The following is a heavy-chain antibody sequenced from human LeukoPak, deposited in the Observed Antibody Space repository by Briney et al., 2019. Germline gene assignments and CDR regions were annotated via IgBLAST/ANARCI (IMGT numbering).Heavy chain of an antibody. D-gene: IGHD1-26*01. CDR1: GGSISSSSYY. CDR3: ARHVYRYYHRSDFDY. CDR2: IYYSGST. V-gene: IGHV4-39*01. Sequence: SETLSLTCTVSGGSISSSSYYWGWTRQPPGKGLEWIGSIYYSGSTYYNPSLKSRVTISVDTSKNQFSLKLSSVTAADTAVYYCARHVYRYYHRSDFDYWGQGTLVTVSS. J-gene: IGHJ4*02.